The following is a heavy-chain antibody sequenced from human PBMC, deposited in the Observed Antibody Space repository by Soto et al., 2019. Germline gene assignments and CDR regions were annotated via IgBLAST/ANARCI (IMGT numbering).Heavy chain of an antibody. CDR1: GFSFSIYG. J-gene: IGHJ6*02. Sequence: GGSLRLSCVASGFSFSIYGMYWVRQAPGKGLEWVAAISYDGSNKYYADSVKGRFTISRDNSKNTLYLQMNSLRAEDTAVYYCAKDLLRYEGSEHCYYYGMDVWGQGTTVTVSS. CDR3: AKDLLRYEGSEHCYYYGMDV. D-gene: IGHD2-21*01. V-gene: IGHV3-30*18. CDR2: ISYDGSNK.